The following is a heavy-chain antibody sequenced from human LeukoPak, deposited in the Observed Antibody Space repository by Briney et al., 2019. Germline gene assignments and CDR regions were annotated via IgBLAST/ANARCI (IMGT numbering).Heavy chain of an antibody. CDR3: ARGAGYTSASPYYYGMDV. V-gene: IGHV4-59*01. J-gene: IGHJ6*02. CDR1: GGSISSYY. CDR2: IYYSGST. D-gene: IGHD6-19*01. Sequence: SETLSLTCTVSGGSISSYYWSWLRQPPGKGLEWIGYIYYSGSTNYSPSLKSRVTISVDTSKNQFSLNLNSVTAADTAVYYCARGAGYTSASPYYYGMDVWGQGTTVTVSS.